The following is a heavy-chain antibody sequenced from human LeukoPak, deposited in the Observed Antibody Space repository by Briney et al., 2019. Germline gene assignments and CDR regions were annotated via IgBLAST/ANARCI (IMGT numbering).Heavy chain of an antibody. D-gene: IGHD5-24*01. CDR2: IDPGDSDT. CDR1: GYSFTSYW. J-gene: IGHJ5*02. Sequence: GESLKISCKGSGYSFTSYWIGWVRQMPGKGLEWVGIIDPGDSDTRYSPSFQGQVTISADKSISTAYLQWSSLKASDTAMYYCARLHKARDHNWFDPWGQGTLVTVSS. CDR3: ARLHKARDHNWFDP. V-gene: IGHV5-51*01.